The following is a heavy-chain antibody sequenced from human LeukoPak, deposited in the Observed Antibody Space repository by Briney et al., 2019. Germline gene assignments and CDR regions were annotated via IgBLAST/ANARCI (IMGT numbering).Heavy chain of an antibody. CDR2: IYSGGST. J-gene: IGHJ4*02. V-gene: IGHV3-53*05. CDR3: AKDRGVMAFFDY. CDR1: GFTVSSNY. Sequence: PGGSLRLSCAASGFTVSSNYMSWVRQAPGKGLEWVSVIYSGGSTYYADSVKGRFTISRDNSKNTLYLQMNSLRAEDTAVYFCAKDRGVMAFFDYWGQGTLVTVSS. D-gene: IGHD3-10*01.